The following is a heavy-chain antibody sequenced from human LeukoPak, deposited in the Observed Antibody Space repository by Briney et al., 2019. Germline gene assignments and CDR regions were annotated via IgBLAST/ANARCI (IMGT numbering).Heavy chain of an antibody. D-gene: IGHD1-1*01. CDR1: GYTFSSYD. CDR3: ARDFTLAGATGY. J-gene: IGHJ4*02. CDR2: MNPNSGNT. Sequence: ASVKVSCKASGYTFSSYDVNWVRQATGQGLEWMGWMNPNSGNTGYAQKFQGRVTITRNTSITTAYMELSGLTSEDTAVYYCARDFTLAGATGYWGQGTLVTVSS. V-gene: IGHV1-8*03.